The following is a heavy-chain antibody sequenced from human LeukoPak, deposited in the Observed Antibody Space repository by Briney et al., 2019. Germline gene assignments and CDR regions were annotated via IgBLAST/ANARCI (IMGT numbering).Heavy chain of an antibody. CDR3: ARVSWPSYWALDFDI. CDR2: TYYRSKWYN. Sequence: SQTLSLTCAISGDSGSSNSAAWNWIRQSPSRGLEWLGRTYYRSKWYNDYAVSVKSRITINPDTSKNQFSLQLNSVTPEDTAVYYCARVSWPSYWALDFDIWGQGTMVTVSS. D-gene: IGHD3-3*01. V-gene: IGHV6-1*01. J-gene: IGHJ3*02. CDR1: GDSGSSNSAA.